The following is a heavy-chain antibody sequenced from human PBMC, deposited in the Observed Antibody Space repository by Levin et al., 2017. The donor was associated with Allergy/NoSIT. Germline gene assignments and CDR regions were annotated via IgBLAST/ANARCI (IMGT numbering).Heavy chain of an antibody. D-gene: IGHD3-22*01. J-gene: IGHJ4*02. CDR1: GFTFSSYS. CDR2: ISSSSSYI. V-gene: IGHV3-21*01. Sequence: PGGSLRLSCAASGFTFSSYSMNWVRQAPGKGLEWVSSISSSSSYIYSADSVKGRFTISRDNAKNSLYLQLNSLRAEDTAVYYCARDEGDYDSSGYNDYWGQGTLVTVSS. CDR3: ARDEGDYDSSGYNDY.